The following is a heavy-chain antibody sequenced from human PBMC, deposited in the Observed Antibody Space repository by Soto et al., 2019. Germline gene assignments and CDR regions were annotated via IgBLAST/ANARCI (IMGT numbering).Heavy chain of an antibody. CDR2: ISSSSSYI. V-gene: IGHV3-21*01. D-gene: IGHD3-3*01. CDR1: GFTFVIYS. Sequence: ESMKVSCAASGFTFVIYSMNWVRQAPGMGLEWVSSISSSSSYIYYADSVKGRFTISRDNAKNSLYLQMNSLRAEDTAVYYCARVETYYDFWSGYYTGNVYGMDVWGQRTTVT. J-gene: IGHJ6*02. CDR3: ARVETYYDFWSGYYTGNVYGMDV.